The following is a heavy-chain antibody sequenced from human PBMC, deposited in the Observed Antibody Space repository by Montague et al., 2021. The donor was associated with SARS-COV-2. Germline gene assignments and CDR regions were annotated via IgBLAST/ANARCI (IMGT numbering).Heavy chain of an antibody. V-gene: IGHV3-11*05. D-gene: IGHD3-3*01. Sequence: SLRLSCAASGFTFSDYYMSWIRQAPGKGLEWVSYISSSSSSRNYXDSVKGRFTISRDNAKNSLYLQMNSLRAEDTAVYFCGRARITFFGVVIGPLDYWGQGTLVTVSS. J-gene: IGHJ4*02. CDR3: GRARITFFGVVIGPLDY. CDR1: GFTFSDYY. CDR2: ISSSSSSR.